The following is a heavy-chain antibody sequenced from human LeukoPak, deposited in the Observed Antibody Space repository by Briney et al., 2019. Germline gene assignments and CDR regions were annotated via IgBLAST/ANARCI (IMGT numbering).Heavy chain of an antibody. J-gene: IGHJ4*02. CDR3: AKLVIRPSGNPAYFDY. CDR2: ISGSGDSV. D-gene: IGHD3-16*02. Sequence: GGSLRLSCAASGFTFSSYAMSWVRQAPGKGLEWVSAISGSGDSVYCADAVKGRFTISRDNSKNTLYLQMNSLRAEDTAIYYCAKLVIRPSGNPAYFDYWGQGTLVTVSS. V-gene: IGHV3-23*01. CDR1: GFTFSSYA.